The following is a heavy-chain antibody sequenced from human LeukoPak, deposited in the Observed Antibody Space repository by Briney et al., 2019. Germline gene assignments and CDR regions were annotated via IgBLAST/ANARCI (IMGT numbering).Heavy chain of an antibody. J-gene: IGHJ4*02. CDR1: GGSFSRYA. CDR2: IIPIFGTA. CDR3: ARGSGETGGYYYVY. D-gene: IGHD3-22*01. V-gene: IGHV1-69*13. Sequence: ASVKVSCKASGGSFSRYAISWVRQAPGQGLEWMGGIIPIFGTANYAQKFQGRVTITADESTRTAHMELRTLRSEDTAIYYCARGSGETGGYYYVYWGRGTPVTVSS.